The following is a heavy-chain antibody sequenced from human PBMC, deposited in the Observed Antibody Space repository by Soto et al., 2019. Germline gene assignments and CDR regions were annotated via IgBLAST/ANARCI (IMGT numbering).Heavy chain of an antibody. D-gene: IGHD4-17*01. CDR3: AKDRTSYGDYPYYYYGMDV. Sequence: SGGSLRLSCAASGFTFSSYGMHWVRQAPGKGLEWVAVISYDGSNKYYADSVKGRFTISRDNSKNTLYLQMNSLRAEDTAVYYCAKDRTSYGDYPYYYYGMDVWGQGTTVTVSS. V-gene: IGHV3-30*18. CDR2: ISYDGSNK. CDR1: GFTFSSYG. J-gene: IGHJ6*02.